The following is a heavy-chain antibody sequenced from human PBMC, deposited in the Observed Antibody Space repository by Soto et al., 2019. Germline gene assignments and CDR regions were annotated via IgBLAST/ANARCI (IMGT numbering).Heavy chain of an antibody. CDR3: AKGRAVNRPHNFDQ. CDR1: GFTFSSYA. D-gene: IGHD4-17*01. CDR2: FSASADNT. Sequence: GGSLRLSCVGSGFTFSSYAMAWVRQAPGKGLEWVSTFSASADNTYYADSVKGRFTMSRDNSKNTLYLQMNSLRVEDTAIYYCAKGRAVNRPHNFDQWGRGTLVTVSS. V-gene: IGHV3-23*01. J-gene: IGHJ4*02.